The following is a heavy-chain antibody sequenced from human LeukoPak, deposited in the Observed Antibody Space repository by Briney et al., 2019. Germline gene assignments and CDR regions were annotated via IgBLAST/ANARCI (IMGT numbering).Heavy chain of an antibody. CDR3: ARAHDYGDYVGN. J-gene: IGHJ4*02. Sequence: GGSLRLSCAASGFTFSSYSMNWVRQAPGKGLGWVSSISSSSSYIYYADSVKGRFTISRDNAKNSLYLQMNSLRAEDTAVYYCARAHDYGDYVGNWGQGTLVTVSS. CDR1: GFTFSSYS. CDR2: ISSSSSYI. D-gene: IGHD4-17*01. V-gene: IGHV3-21*01.